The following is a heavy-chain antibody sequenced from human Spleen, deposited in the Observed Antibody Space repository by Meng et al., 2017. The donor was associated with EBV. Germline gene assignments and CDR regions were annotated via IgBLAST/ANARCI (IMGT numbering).Heavy chain of an antibody. Sequence: QLQASGSGLVKPSPTLSLPGAVSGDSISSGGYSWSWIRQPPGKGLEWIAYIYHSGSVYYNPSLKSRVTISLDRSKNQFSLELNSVTAADTAVYYCARGIMTTVTTLFFFDSWGQGTLVTVSS. CDR2: IYHSGSV. CDR1: GDSISSGGYS. J-gene: IGHJ4*02. V-gene: IGHV4-30-2*01. D-gene: IGHD4-17*01. CDR3: ARGIMTTVTTLFFFDS.